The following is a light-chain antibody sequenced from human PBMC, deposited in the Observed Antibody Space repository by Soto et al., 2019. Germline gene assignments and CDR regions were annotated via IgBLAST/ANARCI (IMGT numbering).Light chain of an antibody. CDR1: QSVSSN. V-gene: IGKV3-15*01. Sequence: EKVMTQSPATLSVSPGERATLSCRASQSVSSNLAWYQQKPGQAPRLLIYGASSRATGIPVGFSGSGSGTEFTLTISSLQSEDFAVYYCQQYNNWPLTFGQGTRLEIK. CDR2: GAS. CDR3: QQYNNWPLT. J-gene: IGKJ5*01.